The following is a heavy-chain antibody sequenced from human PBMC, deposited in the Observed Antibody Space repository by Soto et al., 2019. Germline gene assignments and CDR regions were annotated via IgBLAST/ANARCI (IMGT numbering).Heavy chain of an antibody. V-gene: IGHV1-18*01. CDR2: INVYNGNT. D-gene: IGHD3-10*01. Sequence: GASVKVPCKASGYTFTTYGIRWVRQAPGQGLEWMGWINVYNGNTKYAQKLQGRVTMTTDTSTSTAYMELRSLISDDTAVYYCARGVGSGIYYNQYNLFDPWGQGTLVTVS. CDR3: ARGVGSGIYYNQYNLFDP. CDR1: GYTFTTYG. J-gene: IGHJ5*02.